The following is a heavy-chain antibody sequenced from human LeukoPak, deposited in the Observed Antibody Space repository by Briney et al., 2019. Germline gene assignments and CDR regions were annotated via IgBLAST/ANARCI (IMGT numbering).Heavy chain of an antibody. V-gene: IGHV4-59*01. Sequence: PSETLSLTCAVYGGSFSSYYWSWIRQPPGKGLEWIGYIFYSGSTNYNPSLKSRVTISVDTSKNQFSLKLSSVTAADTAVYYCARGSGWSVFVTDYWGQGTLVTVSS. J-gene: IGHJ4*02. CDR2: IFYSGST. CDR1: GGSFSSYY. CDR3: ARGSGWSVFVTDY. D-gene: IGHD6-19*01.